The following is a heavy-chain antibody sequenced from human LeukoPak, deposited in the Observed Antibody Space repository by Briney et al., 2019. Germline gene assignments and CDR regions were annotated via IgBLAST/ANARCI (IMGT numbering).Heavy chain of an antibody. CDR3: ARPLSYSTSSLWGF. D-gene: IGHD6-6*01. CDR2: INHSGST. CDR1: GGSFSGYY. Sequence: SETLSLTCAVYGGSFSGYYWSWIRQPPGKGLEWIGEINHSGSTNYNPSLKSRVTISVDTSKNQFSLKLSSVTAADTAVYYCARPLSYSTSSLWGFWGQGTVVAVSS. J-gene: IGHJ4*02. V-gene: IGHV4-34*01.